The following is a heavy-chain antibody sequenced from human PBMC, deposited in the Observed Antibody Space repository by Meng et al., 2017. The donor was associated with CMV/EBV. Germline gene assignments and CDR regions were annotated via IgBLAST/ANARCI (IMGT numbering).Heavy chain of an antibody. V-gene: IGHV3-9*01. CDR2: ISWNSGSI. J-gene: IGHJ4*02. D-gene: IGHD2-2*01. Sequence: SLKISCAASGFTFDDYAMHWVRQAPGKGLEWVSGISWNSGSIGYADSVKGRFTISRDNAKNSLYLQMNSLRAEDTALYYCAKDGDSGPAADFDYWGQGTLVTVSS. CDR1: GFTFDDYA. CDR3: AKDGDSGPAADFDY.